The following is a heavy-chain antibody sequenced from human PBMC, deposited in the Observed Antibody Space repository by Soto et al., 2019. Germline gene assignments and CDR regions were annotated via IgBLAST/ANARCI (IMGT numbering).Heavy chain of an antibody. CDR1: GYTFTSYG. CDR3: AGDGQTTMVRGVRGGSYDYDGMDV. Sequence: QVQLVQSEAEVKKPGASVKVSCKASGYTFTSYGINRVRETPGQGLECMGWISTYNGNTNYAKKLQGRVTMTTDTATRTAYMELRSLRSDDPAVYYCAGDGQTTMVRGVRGGSYDYDGMDVWGQGTTVTVSS. V-gene: IGHV1-18*04. J-gene: IGHJ6*02. D-gene: IGHD3-10*01. CDR2: ISTYNGNT.